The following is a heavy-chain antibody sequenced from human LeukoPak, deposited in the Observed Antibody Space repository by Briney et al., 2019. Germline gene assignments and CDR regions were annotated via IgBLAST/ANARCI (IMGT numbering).Heavy chain of an antibody. CDR2: ISDSGDYT. J-gene: IGHJ4*02. CDR3: AKDTSIGKYCTNGVCSPFDY. Sequence: PGGSLGLSCAGSGFTFSTYWMTWVRQAPGQGLEWVSVISDSGDYTSYADSVRGRFTISRDNSRNTLYLQMISLRPEDTAVYYCAKDTSIGKYCTNGVCSPFDYWGQGTLVTVSS. CDR1: GFTFSTYW. V-gene: IGHV3-23*01. D-gene: IGHD2-8*01.